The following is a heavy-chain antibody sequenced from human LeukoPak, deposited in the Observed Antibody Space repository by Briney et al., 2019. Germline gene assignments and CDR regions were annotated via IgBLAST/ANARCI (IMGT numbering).Heavy chain of an antibody. Sequence: PSETLSLTCAVYGGSFSGYYWSWIRQPAAKGLEWIGEINHSGSTNYNPSLKSRVTISVDTSKNQFSLKLSSVTAADTAVYYCARTWDVAGFDYWGQGTLVTVSS. V-gene: IGHV4-34*01. J-gene: IGHJ4*02. CDR3: ARTWDVAGFDY. CDR1: GGSFSGYY. CDR2: INHSGST. D-gene: IGHD1-26*01.